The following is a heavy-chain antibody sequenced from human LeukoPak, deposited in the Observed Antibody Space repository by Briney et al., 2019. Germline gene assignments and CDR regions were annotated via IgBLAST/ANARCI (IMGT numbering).Heavy chain of an antibody. CDR1: GFSFSNYG. CDR3: ARRAGGYSHPYDY. J-gene: IGHJ4*02. Sequence: GGSQRLSCAASGFSFSNYGMHWVRQAPGKGLEWVAFIRFDGTDEFYADSVKGRFTISRDNSKNTLYLQMNSLRAEDTAVYYCARRAGGYSHPYDYWGQGTLVTVSS. CDR2: IRFDGTDE. D-gene: IGHD4-23*01. V-gene: IGHV3-30*02.